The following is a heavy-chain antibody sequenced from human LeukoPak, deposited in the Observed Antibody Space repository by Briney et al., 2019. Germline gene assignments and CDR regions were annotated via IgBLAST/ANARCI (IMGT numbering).Heavy chain of an antibody. CDR1: GFTFSSYA. CDR2: ISYDGSNK. V-gene: IGHV3-30-3*01. Sequence: GGSLRLSCAASGFTFSSYAMHWVRQAPGKGLEWVAVISYDGSNKYYADSVKGRFTISRDNSKNTLYLQTNSLRAEDTAVYYCARDFYTYYYGSGNYNLGYWGQGTLVTVSS. J-gene: IGHJ4*02. D-gene: IGHD3-10*01. CDR3: ARDFYTYYYGSGNYNLGY.